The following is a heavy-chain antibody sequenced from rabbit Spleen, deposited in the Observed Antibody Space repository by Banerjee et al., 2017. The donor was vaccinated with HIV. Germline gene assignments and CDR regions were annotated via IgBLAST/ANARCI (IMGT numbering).Heavy chain of an antibody. CDR1: GFSFSSGYD. D-gene: IGHD6-1*01. CDR2: IYAGSGGNT. J-gene: IGHJ4*01. CDR3: AREVLYAAYAGFGDATIYYFDL. Sequence: QTLEESGGGLVKPGASLTLTCKASGFSFSSGYDMGWVRQAQEQGLEWIPCIYAGSGGNTYYASWAKGRFPISKTSSTTVTLQMTSLTAADTATYFCAREVLYAAYAGFGDATIYYFDLWGQGTLVTVS. V-gene: IGHV1S40*01.